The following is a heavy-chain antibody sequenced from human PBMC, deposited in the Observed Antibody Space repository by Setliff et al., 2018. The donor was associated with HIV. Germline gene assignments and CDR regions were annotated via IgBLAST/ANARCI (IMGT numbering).Heavy chain of an antibody. D-gene: IGHD1-1*01. J-gene: IGHJ3*02. Sequence: GESLRISCKGSGHNFSTYWISWVRQKPGKGLEWMGIIFPSDSDIRYSRSLQDQYTISADKSIATAYLQWRSLKTSDSGIYFCARFVSYKWSYGSNGFDILGQGTVVTVSS. CDR2: IFPSDSDI. V-gene: IGHV5-51*01. CDR3: ARFVSYKWSYGSNGFDI. CDR1: GHNFSTYW.